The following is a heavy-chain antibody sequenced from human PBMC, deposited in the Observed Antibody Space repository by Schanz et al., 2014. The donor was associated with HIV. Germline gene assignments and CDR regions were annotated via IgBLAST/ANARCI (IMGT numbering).Heavy chain of an antibody. CDR2: IWYGGSNK. J-gene: IGHJ4*02. D-gene: IGHD1-20*01. CDR1: GFTFSNYG. V-gene: IGHV3-30*18. CDR3: AKDQGDITGTPFDY. Sequence: VQLVESGGGVVQPGRSLRLSCAASGFTFSNYGMHWVRQAPGKGLEWMAVIWYGGSNKYYADSVKGRFTISRDNSKNTLFLQMNSLRAEDTAMYYCAKDQGDITGTPFDYWGQGTLVTVSS.